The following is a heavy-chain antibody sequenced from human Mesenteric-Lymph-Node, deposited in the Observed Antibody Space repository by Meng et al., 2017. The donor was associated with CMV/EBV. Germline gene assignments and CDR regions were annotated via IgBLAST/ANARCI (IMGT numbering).Heavy chain of an antibody. CDR1: AGSLSNYY. CDR2: IYYSGST. Sequence: SETLSLTCDVYAGSLSNYYWSWIRQPPGKGLEWIGYIYYSGSTNYNPSLKSRVTISVDTSKNQFSLKLSSVTAADTAVYYCARTVEMATIVYWYFDLWGRGTLVTVSS. CDR3: ARTVEMATIVYWYFDL. J-gene: IGHJ2*01. V-gene: IGHV4-59*01. D-gene: IGHD5-24*01.